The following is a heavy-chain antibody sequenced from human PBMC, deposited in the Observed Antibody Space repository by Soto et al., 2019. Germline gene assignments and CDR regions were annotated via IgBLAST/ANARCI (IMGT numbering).Heavy chain of an antibody. D-gene: IGHD6-13*01. CDR3: ARGPQYSSSDNWFDP. J-gene: IGHJ5*02. Sequence: ASVKVSCKASGYTFTSYAMHWVRQAPGQRLEWMGWINAGNGNTKYSQKFQGRVTITRDTSASTAYMELSSLRSEDTAVYYCARGPQYSSSDNWFDPWGQGTLVTVSS. CDR1: GYTFTSYA. CDR2: INAGNGNT. V-gene: IGHV1-3*01.